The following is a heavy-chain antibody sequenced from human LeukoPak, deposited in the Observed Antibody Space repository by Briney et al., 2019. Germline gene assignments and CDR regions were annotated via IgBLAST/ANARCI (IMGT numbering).Heavy chain of an antibody. CDR1: GYTFTSYY. J-gene: IGHJ4*02. Sequence: ASVKVSCKASGYTFTSYYMHWVRQAPGQGLEWMGIINPSGGSTSYAQKFQGRVTMTRDTSTSTVYMELSSLRSEDTAVYYCAKGLTRSTVTTPLVYWGQGTLVTVSS. D-gene: IGHD4-17*01. V-gene: IGHV1-46*01. CDR2: INPSGGST. CDR3: AKGLTRSTVTTPLVY.